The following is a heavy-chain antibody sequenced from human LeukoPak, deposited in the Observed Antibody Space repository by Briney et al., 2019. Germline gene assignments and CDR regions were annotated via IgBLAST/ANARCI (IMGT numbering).Heavy chain of an antibody. CDR2: IYPGDSDT. V-gene: IGHV5-51*01. CDR3: AMDSSGYYYVTRNFDY. D-gene: IGHD3-22*01. J-gene: IGHJ4*02. Sequence: GESLKISCKGSGYSLASYLIGWVRQMPVKGLEWMGIIYPGDSDTRYSPSFQGQVTISADKSISTAYLQWSSLKASDTAMYYCAMDSSGYYYVTRNFDYWGQGTLVTVSS. CDR1: GYSLASYL.